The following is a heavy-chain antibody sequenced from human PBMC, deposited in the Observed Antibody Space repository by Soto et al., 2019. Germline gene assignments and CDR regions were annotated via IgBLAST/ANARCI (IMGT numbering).Heavy chain of an antibody. J-gene: IGHJ6*02. CDR1: GYTFTNYW. Sequence: ESLKISCKGFGYTFTNYWIGWVRQMPGKGPEWMGIIYPGDSDTKYNPSFQGQVTISADKSITTTYLQWSSLKASDTAIYYCATSIFYYGMDVWGQGTTVTVSS. CDR2: IYPGDSDT. V-gene: IGHV5-51*01. CDR3: ATSIFYYGMDV.